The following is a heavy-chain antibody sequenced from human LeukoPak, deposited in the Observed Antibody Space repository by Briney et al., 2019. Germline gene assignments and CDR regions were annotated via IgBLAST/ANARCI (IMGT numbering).Heavy chain of an antibody. V-gene: IGHV1-46*03. CDR2: INPSGGSS. D-gene: IGHD7-27*01. CDR1: GYTFTSYY. CDR3: APAKLGIFILDY. Sequence: ASVKVSCKASGYTFTSYYMHWVRQAPGQGLEWMGIINPSGGSSSYAQKFQGRVTMTRDTSTSTVYMELSSLRSEDTAVYYCAPAKLGIFILDYWGQGTLVTVSS. J-gene: IGHJ4*02.